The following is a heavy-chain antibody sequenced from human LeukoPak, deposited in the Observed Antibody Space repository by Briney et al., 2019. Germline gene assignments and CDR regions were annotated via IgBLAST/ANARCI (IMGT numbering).Heavy chain of an antibody. D-gene: IGHD3-9*01. CDR2: ISYDGSNK. CDR1: GFTFSSYG. J-gene: IGHJ6*02. Sequence: GGSLRLSCAASGFTFSSYGMHWVRQAPGKGLEWVAVISYDGSNKYYADSVKGRFTISRDNSKNTLYLQMNGLRAEDTAVYYCAKDAGALRYFDWLGSLDGMDVWGQGTTVTVSS. V-gene: IGHV3-30*18. CDR3: AKDAGALRYFDWLGSLDGMDV.